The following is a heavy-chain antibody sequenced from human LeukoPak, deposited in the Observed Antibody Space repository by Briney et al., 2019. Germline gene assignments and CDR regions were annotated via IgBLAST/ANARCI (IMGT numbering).Heavy chain of an antibody. CDR3: ASGVGTTNRFDY. D-gene: IGHD1-26*01. CDR2: ITYSGNT. V-gene: IGHV4-59*01. J-gene: IGHJ4*02. Sequence: SETLSLTCTVSGGSIHSYYWSWIRQPPGKGLDWIGYITYSGNTNYNPSLNSRVTISLDTSKNQFSLKLTSVAAADTAVYFCASGVGTTNRFDYWGQGTRVTVYS. CDR1: GGSIHSYY.